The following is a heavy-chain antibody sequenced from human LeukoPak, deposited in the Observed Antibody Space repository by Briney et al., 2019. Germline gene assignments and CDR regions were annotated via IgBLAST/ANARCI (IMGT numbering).Heavy chain of an antibody. V-gene: IGHV4-34*01. D-gene: IGHD1-26*01. CDR1: SESFSGYF. Sequence: SETLSLTCAIYSESFSGYFWSWIRQPPGKGLEWIGEINHSGSTNYNPSLKSRVTISVDTSKNQFSLKLSSVTAADTAVYYCARHEWELLRGANWFDPWGQGTLVTVSS. J-gene: IGHJ5*02. CDR2: INHSGST. CDR3: ARHEWELLRGANWFDP.